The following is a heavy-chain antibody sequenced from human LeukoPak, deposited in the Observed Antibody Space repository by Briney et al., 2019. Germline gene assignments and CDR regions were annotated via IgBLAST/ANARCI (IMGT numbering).Heavy chain of an antibody. CDR2: INHSGST. CDR1: GGSFSGYY. V-gene: IGHV4-34*01. J-gene: IGHJ4*02. D-gene: IGHD5-18*01. Sequence: KASETLSLTCAVYGGSFSGYYWSWIRQPPGKGLEWIGEINHSGSTNYNPSLKSRVTISVDTSKNQFSLKLSSVTAADTAVYYCARARGYSYGYRWFDYWGRGTLVTVSS. CDR3: ARARGYSYGYRWFDY.